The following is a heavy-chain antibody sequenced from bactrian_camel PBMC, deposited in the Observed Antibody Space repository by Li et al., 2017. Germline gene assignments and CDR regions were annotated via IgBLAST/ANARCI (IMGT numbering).Heavy chain of an antibody. CDR3: TNHNSGFED. Sequence: VQLVESGGGLVQPGGSLRLSCAASGFTFSDYGISWIRLSPGKGLEWVSSINSGGTSTYYADSVKGRFAISRDNTKNTVYLQLNSLKSEDMAMYYCTNHNSGFEDWGQGTQVTVS. D-gene: IGHD5*01. J-gene: IGHJ4*01. CDR1: GFTFSDYG. CDR2: INSGGTST. V-gene: IGHV3S40*01.